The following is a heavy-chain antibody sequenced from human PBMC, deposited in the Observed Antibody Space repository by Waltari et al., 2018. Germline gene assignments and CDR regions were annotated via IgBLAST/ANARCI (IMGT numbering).Heavy chain of an antibody. CDR1: GYTFTGYY. CDR2: INPNSGGT. J-gene: IGHJ6*02. CDR3: ARGLRTGTTWYYGMDV. Sequence: QVQLVQSGAEVKKPGASVKVSCKASGYTFTGYYMHWVRQAPGQGLEWMGRINPNSGGTNYAQKFQGRVTITADKSTSTAYMELSSLRSEDTAVYYCARGLRTGTTWYYGMDVWGQGTTVTVSS. D-gene: IGHD1-1*01. V-gene: IGHV1-2*06.